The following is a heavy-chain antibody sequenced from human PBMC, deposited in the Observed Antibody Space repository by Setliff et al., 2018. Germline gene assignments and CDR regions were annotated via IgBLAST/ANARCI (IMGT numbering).Heavy chain of an antibody. D-gene: IGHD6-13*01. V-gene: IGHV4-38-2*02. CDR2: IYHGGTT. CDR3: ARDEGSSYFYGMDV. Sequence: SETLSLTCGVSGYSIRNGYYWAWIRQPPGKGLEWIGSIYHGGTTYYSPSLKTRVTMSVDPSKNQFSLKLSSVTAADTAVYYCARDEGSSYFYGMDVWGQGTTVTVSS. J-gene: IGHJ6*02. CDR1: GYSIRNGYY.